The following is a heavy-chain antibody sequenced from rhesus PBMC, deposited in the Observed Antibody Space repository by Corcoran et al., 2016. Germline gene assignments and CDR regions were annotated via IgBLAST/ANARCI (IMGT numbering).Heavy chain of an antibody. CDR1: GYTFTSHG. D-gene: IGHD4-29*01. J-gene: IGHJ3*01. CDR3: ARLSYGSNDAFDF. V-gene: IGHV7-114*01. Sequence: QVQLVQSGAEVKQPGASVKVSCTASGYTFTSHGMNWARCATAQRLEWMGCINTDTGNPTYAQGFKDRFTFSMDTSISTAYLQISSLKAEDTAVYYCARLSYGSNDAFDFWGQGLRVTVSS. CDR2: INTDTGNP.